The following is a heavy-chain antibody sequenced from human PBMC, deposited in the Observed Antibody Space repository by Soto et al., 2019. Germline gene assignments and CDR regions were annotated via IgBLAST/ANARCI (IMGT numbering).Heavy chain of an antibody. CDR3: ARAQYCGSTTCCSDY. CDR2: ISSSSSYT. Sequence: EVQLLESGGGLVQPGGSLRLSCAASGFTFSDFTMTWVRQAPGKGLEWVSSISSSSSYTYYADSVEGRFTISRDNAKNLLFLHMNSLRAEDTAVYYCARAQYCGSTTCCSDYWGQGTLVTVSS. V-gene: IGHV3-21*01. J-gene: IGHJ4*02. CDR1: GFTFSDFT. D-gene: IGHD2-2*01.